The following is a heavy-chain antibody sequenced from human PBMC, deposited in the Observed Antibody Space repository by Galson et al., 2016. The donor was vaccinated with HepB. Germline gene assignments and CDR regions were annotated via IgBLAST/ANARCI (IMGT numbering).Heavy chain of an antibody. Sequence: LTCAVSGGSISSSNWWSWVRQPPGKGLEWIGEIYHNGNTNYNPSLKTPITISVDKSKNQFSLKLSSVTAADTAMYYCASLSKDYDFWSGYYTYSFDPWGQGTLVTVSS. V-gene: IGHV4-4*02. CDR3: ASLSKDYDFWSGYYTYSFDP. CDR2: IYHNGNT. D-gene: IGHD3-3*01. CDR1: GGSISSSNW. J-gene: IGHJ5*02.